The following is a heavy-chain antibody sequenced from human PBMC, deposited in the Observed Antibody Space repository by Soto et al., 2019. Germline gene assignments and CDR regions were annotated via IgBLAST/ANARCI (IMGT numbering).Heavy chain of an antibody. V-gene: IGHV1-18*04. J-gene: IGHJ5*02. CDR1: GYTFTSFG. CDR2: ISGYDGNT. D-gene: IGHD1-1*01. Sequence: ASVKVSCKASGYTFTSFGINWVRQAPGQGLEWMGLISGYDGNTEYGQKFQGRVTMTTDTSTSTAYMDLRSLTSDDTAVYFCARVVPIASNTYHTTWPGGQGTLVTV. CDR3: ARVVPIASNTYHTTWP.